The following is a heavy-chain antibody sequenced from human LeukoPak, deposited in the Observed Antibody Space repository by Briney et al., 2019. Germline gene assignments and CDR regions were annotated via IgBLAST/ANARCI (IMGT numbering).Heavy chain of an antibody. CDR1: GYTFTSYA. Sequence: GASVKVSCKASGYTFTSYAMNWVRQAPGQGLEWMGWINTNTGNPTYAQGFTGRFVFSLDTSVSTAYLQISSPKAEDTAVYYCARVEIAVAGPAFDYWGQGTLVAVSS. V-gene: IGHV7-4-1*02. J-gene: IGHJ4*02. D-gene: IGHD6-19*01. CDR2: INTNTGNP. CDR3: ARVEIAVAGPAFDY.